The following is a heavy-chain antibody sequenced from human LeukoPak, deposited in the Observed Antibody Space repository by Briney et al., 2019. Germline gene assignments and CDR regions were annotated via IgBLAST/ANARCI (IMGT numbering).Heavy chain of an antibody. D-gene: IGHD6-13*01. Sequence: SETLSLTCTVSGGSISSYYWSWTRQPPGKGLEWIGYIYYSGSTNYNPSLKSRVTISVDTSKNQFSLKLSSVTAADTAVYYCARSRSSWELYYFDYWGQGTLVTVSS. J-gene: IGHJ4*02. CDR3: ARSRSSWELYYFDY. V-gene: IGHV4-59*08. CDR2: IYYSGST. CDR1: GGSISSYY.